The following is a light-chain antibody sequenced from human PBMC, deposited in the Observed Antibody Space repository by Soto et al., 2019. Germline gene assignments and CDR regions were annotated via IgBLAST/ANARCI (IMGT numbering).Light chain of an antibody. CDR3: QQYYSRPLT. CDR1: QSLLYSSNNKNY. J-gene: IGKJ4*01. Sequence: DIVMTQSPDSLAVSLGERATINCKSSQSLLYSSNNKNYLAWYQQKPGQPPKLLIYWASTRESGVPDRFSGSGSGTDFTLTISSLQAEDVAVYFCQQYYSRPLTFGGGTRAEI. CDR2: WAS. V-gene: IGKV4-1*01.